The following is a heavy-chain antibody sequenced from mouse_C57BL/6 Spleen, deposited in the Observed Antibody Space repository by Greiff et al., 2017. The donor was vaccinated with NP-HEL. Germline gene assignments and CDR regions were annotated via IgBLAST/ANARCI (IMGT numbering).Heavy chain of an antibody. CDR3: ARDHDYYGSSYYAMDY. CDR1: GYTFTDYY. D-gene: IGHD1-1*01. CDR2: IYPGSGNT. J-gene: IGHJ4*01. Sequence: VQLQQSGPELVKPGASVKISCKASGYTFTDYYINWVKQRPGQGLEWIGWIYPGSGNTKYNEKFKGKATLTVDTSSSTAYMQLSSLTSEDSAVYFCARDHDYYGSSYYAMDYWGQGTSVTVSS. V-gene: IGHV1-84*01.